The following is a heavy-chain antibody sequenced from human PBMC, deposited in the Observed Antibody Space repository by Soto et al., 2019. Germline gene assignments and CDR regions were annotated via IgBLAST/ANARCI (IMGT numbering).Heavy chain of an antibody. CDR1: GGSFSGYY. D-gene: IGHD3-10*01. Sequence: SETLSLTCAVYGGSFSGYYWSWIRQPPGKGLEWIGEINHSGSTNYNPSLKSRVTISVDTSKNQFSLKLSSVTAADTAVYYCARVRLLWVVYWFDPWGQGTLVTVSS. V-gene: IGHV4-34*01. CDR3: ARVRLLWVVYWFDP. J-gene: IGHJ5*02. CDR2: INHSGST.